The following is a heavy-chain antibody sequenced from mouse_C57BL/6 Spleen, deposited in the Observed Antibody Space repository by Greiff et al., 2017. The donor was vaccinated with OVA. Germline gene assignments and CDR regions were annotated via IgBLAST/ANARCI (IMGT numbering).Heavy chain of an antibody. D-gene: IGHD1-1*01. CDR2: IRNKANGYTT. J-gene: IGHJ4*01. CDR1: GFTFTDYY. V-gene: IGHV7-3*01. CDR3: ARLLFYGSYYYAMDY. Sequence: EVHLVESGGGLVQPGGSLSLSCAASGFTFTDYYMSWVRQPPGKALAWLGFIRNKANGYTTEYSASVKGRFTISRDNSQSILYLQMNALRAEDSATYYCARLLFYGSYYYAMDYWGQGTSVTVSS.